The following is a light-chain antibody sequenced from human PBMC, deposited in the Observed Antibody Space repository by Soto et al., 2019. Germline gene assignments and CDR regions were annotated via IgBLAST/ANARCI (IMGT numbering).Light chain of an antibody. CDR1: SSDVGGYNY. Sequence: QSVLTQPASVSGPPGQSITISCTGTSSDVGGYNYVSWYQQHPGKAPKLMIYDVSNRPSGVSNRFSGSKSGNTASLTISGLQAEDEADYYCSSYTSSSLHVFGTGTQLTVL. CDR2: DVS. CDR3: SSYTSSSLHV. J-gene: IGLJ7*01. V-gene: IGLV2-14*03.